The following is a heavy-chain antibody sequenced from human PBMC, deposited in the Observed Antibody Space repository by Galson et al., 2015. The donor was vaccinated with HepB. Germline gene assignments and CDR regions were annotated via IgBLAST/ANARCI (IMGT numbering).Heavy chain of an antibody. Sequence: SLRLSCAASGFTFSSYAMHWVRQAPGKGLEWVAVISYDGSNKYYADSVKGRFTISRDSSKNTLYLQMNSLRAEDTAVYYCARGGSSNEFDYWGQGTLVTVSS. CDR1: GFTFSSYA. D-gene: IGHD2-15*01. J-gene: IGHJ4*02. CDR3: ARGGSSNEFDY. V-gene: IGHV3-30*04. CDR2: ISYDGSNK.